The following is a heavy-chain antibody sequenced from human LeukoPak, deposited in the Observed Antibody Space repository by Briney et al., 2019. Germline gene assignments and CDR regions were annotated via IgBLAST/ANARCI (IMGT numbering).Heavy chain of an antibody. D-gene: IGHD4-23*01. CDR2: TVAGYSET. J-gene: IGHJ4*02. CDR3: VKDFCRGGNCPFPFFDS. V-gene: IGHV3-23*01. CDR1: GFTFSNAW. Sequence: GGSLRLSCAASGFTFSNAWMSWVRQAPAKGLEWVSITVAGYSETHYADSVRGRFTISRDDSSNTLPLEMNSLRADDTGTYYCVKDFCRGGNCPFPFFDSWGQGTVVTVSS.